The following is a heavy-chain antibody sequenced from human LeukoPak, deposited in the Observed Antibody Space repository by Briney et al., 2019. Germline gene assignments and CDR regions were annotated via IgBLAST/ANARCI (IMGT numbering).Heavy chain of an antibody. J-gene: IGHJ4*02. V-gene: IGHV3-74*01. Sequence: GGSLRLSCAVSGFTFSSYWMHWVRQAPGKGLVWVSRINSDGSSTIYADSVQGRFTISRNNAKNTLYLQMNSLRAEDTAVYFCTRGTGSYYSLGYWGQGTLVTVSS. CDR1: GFTFSSYW. CDR3: TRGTGSYYSLGY. CDR2: INSDGSST. D-gene: IGHD3-10*01.